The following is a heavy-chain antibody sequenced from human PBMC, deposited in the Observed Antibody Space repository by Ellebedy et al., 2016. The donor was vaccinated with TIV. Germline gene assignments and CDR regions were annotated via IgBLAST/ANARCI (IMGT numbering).Heavy chain of an antibody. CDR1: GGSISSYY. Sequence: SETLSLXXTVSGGSISSYYWSWIRQPAGKGLEWIGRIYTSGSTNYNPSLKSRVTMSVDTSKNQFSLKLSSVTAADTAVYYCARVHCSSTSCYYYYMDVWGKGTTVTVSS. CDR3: ARVHCSSTSCYYYYMDV. CDR2: IYTSGST. D-gene: IGHD2-2*01. V-gene: IGHV4-4*07. J-gene: IGHJ6*03.